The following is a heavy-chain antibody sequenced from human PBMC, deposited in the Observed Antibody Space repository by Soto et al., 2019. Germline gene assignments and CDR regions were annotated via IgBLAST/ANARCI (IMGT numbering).Heavy chain of an antibody. CDR1: GYTFTSYV. V-gene: IGHV1-18*01. CDR3: ARDLSCSGGSCYSNWFDP. J-gene: IGHJ5*02. Sequence: ASVKVSCKASGYTFTSYVISWVRQAPGQGLEWMGWISAYNGNTNYAQKLQGRVTMTTDTSTSTAYMELRSLRSDDTAVYYCARDLSCSGGSCYSNWFDPWGQGTLVTVSS. CDR2: ISAYNGNT. D-gene: IGHD2-15*01.